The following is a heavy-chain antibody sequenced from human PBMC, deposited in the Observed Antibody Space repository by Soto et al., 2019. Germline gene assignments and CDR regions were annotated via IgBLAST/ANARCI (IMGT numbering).Heavy chain of an antibody. CDR3: TGGTIFGVVIIDY. Sequence: ASETLSLTCTVSGGSISSSSYYWGWIRQPPGKGLEWIGSIYYSGSTYYNPSLKSRVTISVDTSKNQFSLKLSSVTAADTAVYYCTGGTIFGVVIIDYWGQGTLVTVSS. CDR2: IYYSGST. CDR1: GGSISSSSYY. V-gene: IGHV4-39*01. J-gene: IGHJ4*02. D-gene: IGHD3-3*01.